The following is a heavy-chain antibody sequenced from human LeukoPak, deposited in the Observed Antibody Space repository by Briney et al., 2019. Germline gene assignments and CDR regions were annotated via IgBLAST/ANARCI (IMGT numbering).Heavy chain of an antibody. D-gene: IGHD2-2*01. V-gene: IGHV3-53*01. Sequence: GGSLRLSCAASGFTVSNKDMSWVRQAPGKGLKWVSVIYAGGTIFYADSLRGRFTISRDNSKNTLYLQMNRLRAEDTAVYYCARGYCSSTRCYPGYFDFWGQGTLVTVSS. CDR1: GFTVSNKD. CDR3: ARGYCSSTRCYPGYFDF. CDR2: IYAGGTI. J-gene: IGHJ4*02.